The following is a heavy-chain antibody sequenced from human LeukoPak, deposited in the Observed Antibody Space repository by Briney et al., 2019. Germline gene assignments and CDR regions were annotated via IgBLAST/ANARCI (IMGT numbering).Heavy chain of an antibody. V-gene: IGHV4-34*01. Sequence: SETLSLTCAVYGGSFSGYYWSWIRQPSGKGLEWIGEINHSGSTNYNPSLKSRVTISVDTSKNQFSLKLSSVTAADTAVYYCARGAGSRLGGYYYYYMDVWGKGTTVTVSS. J-gene: IGHJ6*03. CDR2: INHSGST. D-gene: IGHD1-26*01. CDR3: ARGAGSRLGGYYYYYMDV. CDR1: GGSFSGYY.